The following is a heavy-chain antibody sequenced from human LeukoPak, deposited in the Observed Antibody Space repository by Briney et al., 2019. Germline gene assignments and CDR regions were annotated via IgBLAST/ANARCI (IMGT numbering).Heavy chain of an antibody. J-gene: IGHJ4*02. Sequence: GGSLRLSCAASGFTFSSYAMSWVRQVRGKGLERVSAISGSGGSTYYADSVKGRFTISRDNSKNTLYLQMNSLRAEDTAVYYCAKDLRGGAAGTNFDYWGQGTLVTVSS. V-gene: IGHV3-23*01. CDR3: AKDLRGGAAGTNFDY. CDR1: GFTFSSYA. D-gene: IGHD6-13*01. CDR2: ISGSGGST.